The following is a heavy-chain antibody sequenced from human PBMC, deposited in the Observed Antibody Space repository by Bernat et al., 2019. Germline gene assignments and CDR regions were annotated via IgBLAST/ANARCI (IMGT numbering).Heavy chain of an antibody. CDR1: GFTFDDYA. D-gene: IGHD1-26*01. CDR2: ISWNSGSI. CDR3: ALLQPSGGYGEAFDI. Sequence: VQLVESGGGVVQPGRSLRLSCAASGFTFDDYAMHWVRQAPGKGLEWVSGISWNSGSIGYADSVKGRFTISRDNAKNSLYLQMNSLRAEDTALYYCALLQPSGGYGEAFDIWGQWKMVTVSS. V-gene: IGHV3-9*01. J-gene: IGHJ3*02.